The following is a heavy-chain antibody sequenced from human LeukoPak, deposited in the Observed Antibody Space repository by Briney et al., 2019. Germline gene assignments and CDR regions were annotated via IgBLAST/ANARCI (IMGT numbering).Heavy chain of an antibody. CDR3: ARRGTGHGMDV. J-gene: IGHJ6*02. D-gene: IGHD1-1*01. CDR1: GFTFSRYW. Sequence: PGGSLRLSCAASGFTFSRYWMHWVRQAPGKGLVWVSRINNDGSSASYVDSVKGRFTISRDNAKNTLFLQMNSLRAEDTAVCYCARRGTGHGMDVWGQGTTVIVSS. V-gene: IGHV3-74*01. CDR2: INNDGSSA.